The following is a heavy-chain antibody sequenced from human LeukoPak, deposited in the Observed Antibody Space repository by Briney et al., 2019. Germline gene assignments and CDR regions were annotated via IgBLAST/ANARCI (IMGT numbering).Heavy chain of an antibody. J-gene: IGHJ6*04. Sequence: PGGSLRLSCAASGVTFSSYTISWVRQAPRQGLEWVSTIGASGGSTDYADSVKGRFTISRDNSKISLYLQMNSLRAEDTAVYYCAKETGVFYGIDVWGKGPTVTVSS. CDR3: AKETGVFYGIDV. CDR1: GVTFSSYT. V-gene: IGHV3-23*01. CDR2: IGASGGST. D-gene: IGHD1-1*01.